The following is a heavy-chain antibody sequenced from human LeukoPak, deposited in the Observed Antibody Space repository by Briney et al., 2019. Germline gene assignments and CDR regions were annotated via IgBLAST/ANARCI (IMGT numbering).Heavy chain of an antibody. CDR2: INPNSGNT. J-gene: IGHJ6*03. D-gene: IGHD5-12*01. CDR3: ARGWVAYYYMDV. CDR1: GYTFTGYY. V-gene: IGHV1-8*02. Sequence: ASVKVSCKASGYTFTGYYIYWMRQAPGQGLEWMGWINPNSGNTGYAQKFQGRVTMTRNTSISTAYMELSSLRSEDTAVYYCARGWVAYYYMDVWGKGTTVTISS.